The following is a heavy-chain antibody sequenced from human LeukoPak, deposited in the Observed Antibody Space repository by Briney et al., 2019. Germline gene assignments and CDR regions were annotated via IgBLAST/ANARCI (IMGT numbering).Heavy chain of an antibody. CDR2: FHSSGST. CDR3: ARVIGDIAVSGTSWFDP. V-gene: IGHV4-59*02. Sequence: SETLSLTCTVSGGSVSSHYWGWIRQAPGKGLEWIGYFHSSGSTNYKPSLKSRVTISVDTSKNQFSLKVSSVTAADTAVYYCARVIGDIAVSGTSWFDPWGQGTLVTVSS. D-gene: IGHD6-19*01. CDR1: GGSVSSHY. J-gene: IGHJ5*02.